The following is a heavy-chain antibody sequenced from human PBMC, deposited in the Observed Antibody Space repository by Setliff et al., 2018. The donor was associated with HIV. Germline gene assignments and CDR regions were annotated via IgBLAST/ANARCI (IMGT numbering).Heavy chain of an antibody. Sequence: GGSLRLSCAASGFSVSNNDMSWVRQAPGKGLEWVSTIYSDGSTYHRDSVKGRFTLSRDNSKNTVYLQVGSLRPDDTAMYYCARSRPYNSALDYWGQGTLVTVSS. CDR3: ARSRPYNSALDY. J-gene: IGHJ4*02. CDR1: GFSVSNND. V-gene: IGHV3-66*02. D-gene: IGHD6-25*01. CDR2: IYSDGST.